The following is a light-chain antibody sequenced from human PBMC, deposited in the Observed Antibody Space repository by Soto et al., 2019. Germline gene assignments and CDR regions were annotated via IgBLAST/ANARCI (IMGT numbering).Light chain of an antibody. V-gene: IGKV3-20*01. J-gene: IGKJ1*01. CDR3: QQYGSSPRT. CDR2: GAS. Sequence: EIVLTQSPGTLSLSPGERATLSCRASQSVSSSYLAWYQQKPGQAPRLLIYGASSRATGIPDRFSGSGSGTDFTLTISRLEPEDFAVYYCQQYGSSPRTFGQRNKVEIK. CDR1: QSVSSSY.